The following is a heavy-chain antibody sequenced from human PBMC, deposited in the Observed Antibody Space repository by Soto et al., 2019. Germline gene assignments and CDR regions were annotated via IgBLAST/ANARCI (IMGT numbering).Heavy chain of an antibody. CDR2: INPQTGGT. V-gene: IGHV1-2*02. CDR3: ARERYQVISDGMDV. J-gene: IGHJ6*02. D-gene: IGHD2-2*01. Sequence: QVQLVQSGAEVKTPGASVRVSCKASGYTFTGYYIHWVREAPGQGLEWMGWINPQTGGTSYAQKFQGRVSLSRDTSMNTAYLELIRLRFDGAAVYFCARERYQVISDGMDVWGQGTTVTVSS. CDR1: GYTFTGYY.